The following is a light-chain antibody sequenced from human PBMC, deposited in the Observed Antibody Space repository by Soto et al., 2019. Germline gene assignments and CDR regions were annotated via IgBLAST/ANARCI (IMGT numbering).Light chain of an antibody. V-gene: IGLV2-8*01. J-gene: IGLJ2*01. CDR3: ASYGGVNNLL. CDR1: SSDIGGYNF. CDR2: DVT. Sequence: QSALTQPPSASGSPGQSVTISCTGTSSDIGGYNFVSWYQQHPGKAPKLMIYDVTKPSGVPDRFSGSKSGNTASLTVSGLQAEDEADYYCASYGGVNNLLFGGGTKLTVL.